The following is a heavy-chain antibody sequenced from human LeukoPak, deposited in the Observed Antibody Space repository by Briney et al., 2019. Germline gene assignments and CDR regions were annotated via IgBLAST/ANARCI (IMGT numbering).Heavy chain of an antibody. Sequence: ASVKVSCKASGYTFTAYSMHRVRQAPGQGLEWMRWINPNTGGTNYAHKFQGRVTMTRDTSISTAYMELSSLRSDDTAVYYCATKARPTLADEAGYWGQGTLVIVSS. CDR1: GYTFTAYS. J-gene: IGHJ4*02. D-gene: IGHD6-25*01. CDR2: INPNTGGT. V-gene: IGHV1-2*02. CDR3: ATKARPTLADEAGY.